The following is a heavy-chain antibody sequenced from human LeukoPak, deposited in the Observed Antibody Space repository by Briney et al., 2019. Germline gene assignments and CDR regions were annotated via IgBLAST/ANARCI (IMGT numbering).Heavy chain of an antibody. D-gene: IGHD3-10*01. V-gene: IGHV3-23*01. Sequence: GGSLRLSCAASGFTFSSYAMSWVRQAPGKGLEWDSTITRGGETTYHAESVKGRFTMSRDNSRNTLYLQMNTLRVEDTALYYCAKDGVAPGSSGDFFDSWGQGTLVTVSS. CDR2: ITRGGETT. CDR1: GFTFSSYA. J-gene: IGHJ4*02. CDR3: AKDGVAPGSSGDFFDS.